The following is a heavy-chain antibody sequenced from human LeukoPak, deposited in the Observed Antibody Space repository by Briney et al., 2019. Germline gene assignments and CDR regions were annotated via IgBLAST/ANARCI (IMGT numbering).Heavy chain of an antibody. D-gene: IGHD6-19*01. V-gene: IGHV3-30*02. CDR2: IRNDGSAK. Sequence: GGSLRLSCAASGFTFSSYDMHWVRQAPAKGLQWVAFIRNDGSAKYYADSVKGRFTISRDNSKNTLYLQMNSLRNEDTAMYYCAKDRGYNNGGGSDYWGQGTLVTVSS. CDR1: GFTFSSYD. J-gene: IGHJ4*02. CDR3: AKDRGYNNGGGSDY.